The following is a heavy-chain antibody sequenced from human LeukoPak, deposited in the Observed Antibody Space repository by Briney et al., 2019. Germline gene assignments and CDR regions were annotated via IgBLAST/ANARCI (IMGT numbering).Heavy chain of an antibody. D-gene: IGHD3-3*01. CDR2: INRNGGST. J-gene: IGHJ5*02. CDR3: ARDQGITIFGVGFS. V-gene: IGHV3-20*03. Sequence: SGVSLRLSSAASGFTFDDYGMSWVRQAPGKGLEWVSSINRNGGSTDYADSVKGRFTISRDNAKNSLYLQMNSLRGEDTALYYCARDQGITIFGVGFSWGQGTPVTVSS. CDR1: GFTFDDYG.